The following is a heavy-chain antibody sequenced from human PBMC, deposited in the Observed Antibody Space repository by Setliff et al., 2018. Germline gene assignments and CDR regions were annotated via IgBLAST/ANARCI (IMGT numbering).Heavy chain of an antibody. CDR3: ARDINRWFGEFAFDI. CDR2: INPIGGGA. V-gene: IGHV1-2*06. CDR1: GCTFRNDG. Sequence: VASVKVSCKASGCTFRNDGFNWVRQAPGQGLEWMGHINPIGGGATYAQKFHGRVTMTRDSSTSTVYMELNSLGADDTAIYFCARDINRWFGEFAFDIWGQGTMVTVSS. J-gene: IGHJ3*02. D-gene: IGHD3-10*01.